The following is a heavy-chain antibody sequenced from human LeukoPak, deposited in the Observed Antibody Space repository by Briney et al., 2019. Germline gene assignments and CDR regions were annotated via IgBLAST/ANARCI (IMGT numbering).Heavy chain of an antibody. J-gene: IGHJ5*02. CDR1: GYTFTGYY. CDR3: ARGAYYYGSGSYRYNWFDP. CDR2: INPNSGGT. V-gene: IGHV1-2*04. D-gene: IGHD3-10*01. Sequence: WASVTVSCKASGYTFTGYYMHWVRQAPGQGLEWMGWINPNSGGTNYAQKFQGWVTMTRDTSISTAYMELSRLRSNDTAVYYCARGAYYYGSGSYRYNWFDPWGQGTLVTVSS.